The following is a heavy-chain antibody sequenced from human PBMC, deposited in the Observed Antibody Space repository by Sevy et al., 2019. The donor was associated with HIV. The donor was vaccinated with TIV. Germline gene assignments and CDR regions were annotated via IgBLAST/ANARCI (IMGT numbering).Heavy chain of an antibody. Sequence: KQSQTLSLTCAISGDSVSSNSATWSWIRQSPSRGLEWLGRTYYRSKWYNDYAVSVKSRITINPDTSKNQFSLQLNSVTPEDTAVYYCARIEYSSTWYFDYWCQGTLVTVSS. CDR2: TYYRSKWYN. CDR3: ARIEYSSTWYFDY. D-gene: IGHD6-13*01. V-gene: IGHV6-1*01. CDR1: GDSVSSNSAT. J-gene: IGHJ4*02.